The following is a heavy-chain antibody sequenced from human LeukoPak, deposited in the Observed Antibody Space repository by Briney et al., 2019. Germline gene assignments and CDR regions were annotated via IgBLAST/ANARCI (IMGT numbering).Heavy chain of an antibody. Sequence: ASVKVSCKASGYTFTGYYMHWVRQAPGQGLEWMGWINPNSGGTNYAQKFQGRVTMTRDTSISTAYMELSRLRSDDTAVSYCARAFRTSNYYDSSGTEALGYWGQGTLVTVSS. D-gene: IGHD3-22*01. CDR1: GYTFTGYY. J-gene: IGHJ4*02. V-gene: IGHV1-2*02. CDR2: INPNSGGT. CDR3: ARAFRTSNYYDSSGTEALGY.